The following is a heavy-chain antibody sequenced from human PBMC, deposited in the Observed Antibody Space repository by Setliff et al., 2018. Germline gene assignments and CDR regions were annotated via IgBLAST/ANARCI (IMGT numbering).Heavy chain of an antibody. D-gene: IGHD2-8*01. CDR2: ISAYNGKT. Sequence: RASVKVSCKASGYTLSNSILSWVRQAPGQGLEWMGWISAYNGKTYFAEKFQDRITLTTDTSTNTGYFELRGLRSDDTAVYYCLRLVRYCTKIACQATSGDEVWGLGTLVTVSS. CDR3: LRLVRYCTKIACQATSGDEV. CDR1: GYTLSNSI. V-gene: IGHV1-18*01. J-gene: IGHJ4*02.